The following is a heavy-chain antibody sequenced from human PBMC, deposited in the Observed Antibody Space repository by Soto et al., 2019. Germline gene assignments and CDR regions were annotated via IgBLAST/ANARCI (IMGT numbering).Heavy chain of an antibody. CDR1: GYTFTGYH. Sequence: ASVKVSCKTSGYTFTGYHIQWVRQAPGQGLEWMGWINTNTGDTNYAQKLQGWVTMTRDTSINTAYVQLSRLTSDDTAVYYCARWVGASNWFDPWGQGTLVTVSS. J-gene: IGHJ5*02. D-gene: IGHD1-26*01. CDR3: ARWVGASNWFDP. V-gene: IGHV1-2*04. CDR2: INTNTGDT.